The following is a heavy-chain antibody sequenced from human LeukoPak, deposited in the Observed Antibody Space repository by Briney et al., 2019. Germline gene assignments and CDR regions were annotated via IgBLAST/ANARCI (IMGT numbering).Heavy chain of an antibody. CDR2: INGDGSTT. V-gene: IGHV3-74*01. J-gene: IGHJ3*02. D-gene: IGHD2-2*01. Sequence: GGSLRLSCAASGFTFSNYGMHWVRRAPGKGLVWVSRINGDGSTTRYADSVKGRFTISRDNAKNTLYLQINSLRAEDTAVYYCTRGYYAVDAFDIWGQGTMVTVSS. CDR3: TRGYYAVDAFDI. CDR1: GFTFSNYG.